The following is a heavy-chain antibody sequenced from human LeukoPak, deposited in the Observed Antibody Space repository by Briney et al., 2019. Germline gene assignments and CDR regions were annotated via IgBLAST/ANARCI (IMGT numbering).Heavy chain of an antibody. J-gene: IGHJ4*02. CDR3: TTGIRGD. CDR1: GFIVTNAW. V-gene: IGHV3-15*07. Sequence: GGSLRLSCVASGFIVTNAWMNWVRQAPGKGLEWVGRIQSKTDGGKTDYAAPVKGRFTISRDDSKNTLYLQMNSLKPEETAIYYCTTGIRGDWGQGTLVTVSS. CDR2: IQSKTDGGKT. D-gene: IGHD1-1*01.